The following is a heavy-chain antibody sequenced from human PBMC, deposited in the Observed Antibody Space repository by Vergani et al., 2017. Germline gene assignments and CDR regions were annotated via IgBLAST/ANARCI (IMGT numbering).Heavy chain of an antibody. D-gene: IGHD3-22*01. V-gene: IGHV4-39*07. CDR3: ARVWGYYYDSSGYADY. CDR2: IYYSGST. CDR1: GGSISSSSYY. Sequence: QLQLQESGPGLVKPSETLSLTCTVSGGSISSSSYYWGWIRQPPGKGLEWIGSIYYSGSTYYNPSLKSRVTISVDTSKNQFSLKLSSVTAADTAVYYCARVWGYYYDSSGYADYWGQGTLVTVSS. J-gene: IGHJ4*02.